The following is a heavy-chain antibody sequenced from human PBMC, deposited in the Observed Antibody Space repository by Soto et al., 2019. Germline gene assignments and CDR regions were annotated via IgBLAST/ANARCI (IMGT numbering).Heavy chain of an antibody. CDR1: GFSLNTSGVG. CDR3: ARLFGELFAFDYYYYGMDV. D-gene: IGHD3-10*01. J-gene: IGHJ6*02. V-gene: IGHV2-5*02. CDR2: IYWDDDK. Sequence: QITLKESGPTVVKPTQTLTLTCTFSGFSLNTSGVGVGWIRQPPGKALEWLALIYWDDDKRYSPSLKNSLSITKDTSKNQVVLTMTNMDPVDTATFYCARLFGELFAFDYYYYGMDVWGQGTTVTVSS.